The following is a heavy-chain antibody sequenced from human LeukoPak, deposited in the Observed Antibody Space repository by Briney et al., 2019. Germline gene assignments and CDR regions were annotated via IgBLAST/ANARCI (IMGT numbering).Heavy chain of an antibody. CDR1: GGSISSYY. Sequence: SSETLSLTCTASGGSISSYYWSWIRQPPGKGLEWVGYIYYSGSTKYNPSLKSRVTISADTSKNQFSLQVGSVTAADTAVYYCARRDYDDSSGYHSSYFDHWGQGTLVTVSS. D-gene: IGHD3-22*01. J-gene: IGHJ4*02. CDR2: IYYSGST. V-gene: IGHV4-59*08. CDR3: ARRDYDDSSGYHSSYFDH.